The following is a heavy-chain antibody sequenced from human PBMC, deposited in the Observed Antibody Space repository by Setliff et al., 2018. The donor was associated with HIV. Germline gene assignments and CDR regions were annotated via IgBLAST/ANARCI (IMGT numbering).Heavy chain of an antibody. J-gene: IGHJ5*02. CDR3: ARRADWFDL. V-gene: IGHV1-18*01. CDR2: MSDYNDNT. Sequence: ASVKVSCKASGYSFTSYGISWVRQAPGQELEWVGWMSDYNDNTESAQKFQGRVTMTKDTSPSTAYMELRSLRYDDTAVYYCARRADWFDLWGQGTLVTVSS. CDR1: GYSFTSYG.